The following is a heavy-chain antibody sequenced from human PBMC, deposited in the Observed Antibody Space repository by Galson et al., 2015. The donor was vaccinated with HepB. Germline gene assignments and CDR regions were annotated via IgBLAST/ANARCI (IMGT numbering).Heavy chain of an antibody. CDR2: TYYRSKWYN. V-gene: IGHV6-1*01. D-gene: IGHD3-22*01. Sequence: CAISGDSVSSHSAAWNWIRQSPSRGLEWLGRTYYRSKWYNDYAVSVKSRITINPDTSKNQFSLQLNSVTPEDTAVYYCARVSRPKYYYDSSGYYYDAFDIWGQGTMVTVSS. CDR3: ARVSRPKYYYDSSGYYYDAFDI. J-gene: IGHJ3*02. CDR1: GDSVSSHSAA.